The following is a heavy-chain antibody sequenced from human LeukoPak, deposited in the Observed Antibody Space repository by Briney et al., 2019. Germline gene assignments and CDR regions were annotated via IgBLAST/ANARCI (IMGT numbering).Heavy chain of an antibody. D-gene: IGHD3-3*01. CDR1: GYTFTSYA. V-gene: IGHV1-3*01. CDR2: INAGNGNT. CDR3: ARDNHITIFGVVNPHNGFDY. Sequence: GASVKVSCKASGYTFTSYAMHWVRQAPGQRLEWMGWINAGNGNTKYSQKFQGRVTITRDTSASTAYMELSSLRSEDTAVYYCARDNHITIFGVVNPHNGFDYWGQGTLVTVSS. J-gene: IGHJ4*02.